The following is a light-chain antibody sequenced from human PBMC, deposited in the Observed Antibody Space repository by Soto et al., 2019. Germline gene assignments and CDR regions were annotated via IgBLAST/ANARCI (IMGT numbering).Light chain of an antibody. J-gene: IGLJ2*01. Sequence: QSVLTQPPSVSAAPGQQVTISCSGSTSNIGNHYVSWYQQLPGRAPKLLIYSNNQRPSGVPDRFSGSKSGTSASLAISGLRSEDEADYYCAAWDDSLSGPVFGGGTKLTVL. V-gene: IGLV1-47*02. CDR1: TSNIGNHY. CDR2: SNN. CDR3: AAWDDSLSGPV.